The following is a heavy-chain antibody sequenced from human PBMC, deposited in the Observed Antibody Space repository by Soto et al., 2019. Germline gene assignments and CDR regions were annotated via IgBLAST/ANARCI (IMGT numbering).Heavy chain of an antibody. D-gene: IGHD1-26*01. CDR1: GGSISSSSYY. J-gene: IGHJ4*02. CDR3: ARRERATRSWWY. V-gene: IGHV4-39*01. CDR2: IYYSGST. Sequence: QLQLQVSGPGLVKPSETLSLTCTVSGGSISSSSYYWGWIRQPPGKGLEWIGSIYYSGSTYYNPSLKSRVTISVDTSKNQFSLKLSSVTAADTAVYYCARRERATRSWWYWGQGTLVTVSS.